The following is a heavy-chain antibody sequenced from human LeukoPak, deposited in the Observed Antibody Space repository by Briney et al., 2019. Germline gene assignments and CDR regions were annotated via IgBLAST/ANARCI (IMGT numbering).Heavy chain of an antibody. CDR2: IYTSGST. CDR3: ARANAPSDIVVVPAAIPDEPDYYYGMDV. CDR1: GGSISSGSYY. D-gene: IGHD2-2*02. Sequence: SQTLSLTCTVSGGSISSGSYYWSWIRQPAGKGLEWIGRIYTSGSTNYNPSLKSRVTISVDTSKNQYSLKLSSVTAADTAVYYCARANAPSDIVVVPAAIPDEPDYYYGMDVWGQGTTVTVSS. J-gene: IGHJ6*02. V-gene: IGHV4-61*02.